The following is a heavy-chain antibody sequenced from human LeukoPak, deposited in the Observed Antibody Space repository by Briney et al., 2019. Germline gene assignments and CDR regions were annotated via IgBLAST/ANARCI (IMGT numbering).Heavy chain of an antibody. Sequence: PGGSLRLSCAASGFTFSSYSMNWVRQAPGKGLEWVSSISSSSYIYYADSVKGRFTISRDNAKNSLYLQMSSLRAEDTAVYYCARDSGGIVINWGQGTLVTVSS. CDR2: ISSSSYI. D-gene: IGHD2/OR15-2a*01. CDR1: GFTFSSYS. CDR3: ARDSGGIVIN. V-gene: IGHV3-21*01. J-gene: IGHJ4*02.